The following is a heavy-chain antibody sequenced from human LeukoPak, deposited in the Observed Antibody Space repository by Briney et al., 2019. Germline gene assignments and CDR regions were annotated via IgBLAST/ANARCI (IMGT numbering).Heavy chain of an antibody. CDR2: IRYDGSNK. CDR1: GFTFSDYA. Sequence: GGSLRLSCAASGFTFSDYAMHWVRQAPGKGLEWLTFIRYDGSNKYYADSLKGRFTISRDNSKNTLYLQMNSLRTEDTAVYYCARYSSSSGGAAYYLDYWGHGTLVTVSS. CDR3: ARYSSSSGGAAYYLDY. V-gene: IGHV3-30*02. D-gene: IGHD6-6*01. J-gene: IGHJ4*01.